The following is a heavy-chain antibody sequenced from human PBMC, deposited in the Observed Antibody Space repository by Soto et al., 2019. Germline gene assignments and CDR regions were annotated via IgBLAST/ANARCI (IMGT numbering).Heavy chain of an antibody. J-gene: IGHJ6*02. CDR3: ARLVRLVDIVATMERSMDV. CDR1: GYTFTTYY. D-gene: IGHD5-12*01. CDR2: INPSGGST. Sequence: ASVQVSSKAYGYTFTTYYMHWVRQAPGQGLEWMVIINPSGGSTSYAQKFQGRVTMTRDTSTSTVYMELSSLRSEDTAVYYCARLVRLVDIVATMERSMDVWGQGTTVTVSS. V-gene: IGHV1-46*01.